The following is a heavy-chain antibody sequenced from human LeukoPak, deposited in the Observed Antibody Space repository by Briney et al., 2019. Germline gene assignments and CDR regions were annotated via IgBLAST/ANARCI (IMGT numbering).Heavy chain of an antibody. V-gene: IGHV4-31*03. J-gene: IGHJ3*02. CDR2: IYYSGST. D-gene: IGHD3-22*01. Sequence: SETLSLTCTVSGGSISSGSYYWSWIRQHPGKGLEWIAYIYYSGSTYFNPSLESRVTISVDTSKNQFSLKLISVTAADTAVYYCARAPHYDSSGYYSSGAFDIWGQGTMVTVSS. CDR3: ARAPHYDSSGYYSSGAFDI. CDR1: GGSISSGSYY.